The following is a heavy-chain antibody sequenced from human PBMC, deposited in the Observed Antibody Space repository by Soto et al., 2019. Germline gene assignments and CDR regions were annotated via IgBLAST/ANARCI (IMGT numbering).Heavy chain of an antibody. D-gene: IGHD6-19*01. CDR3: ARESGSGWYLAFDI. CDR1: GGSISSYY. J-gene: IGHJ3*02. V-gene: IGHV4-59*01. CDR2: IYYSGST. Sequence: QVQLQEWGPGLVKPSETLSLTCTVSGGSISSYYWSWIRQPPGKGLEWIGYIYYSGSTNYNPSLKSRVNISVATSKNQFSLKLSSVTAADTAVYYCARESGSGWYLAFDIWGQGTMVTVSS.